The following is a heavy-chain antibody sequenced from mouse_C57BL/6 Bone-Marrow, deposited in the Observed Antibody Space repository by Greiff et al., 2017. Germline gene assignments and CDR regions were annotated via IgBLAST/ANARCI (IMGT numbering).Heavy chain of an antibody. CDR1: GYTFTDYE. Sequence: SGAELVRPGASVTLSCKASGYTFTDYEMNWVKQTPVNGLEWIGAIYPETGGTAYNQKFKGKAILTADNYSSTAYMELRSLTSEDSAVYYCTNLLWSFAYWGQGTLVTVSA. CDR2: IYPETGGT. V-gene: IGHV1-15*01. J-gene: IGHJ3*01. D-gene: IGHD2-1*01. CDR3: TNLLWSFAY.